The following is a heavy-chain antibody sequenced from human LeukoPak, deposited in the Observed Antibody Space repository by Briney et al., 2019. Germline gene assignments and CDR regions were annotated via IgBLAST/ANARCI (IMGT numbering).Heavy chain of an antibody. Sequence: GGSLRLSCAASGFTLSSYGMHWVRQAPGKGLEWVAVIWYDGSNKYYADSVKGRFTISRDNSKNTLYLQMNSLRAEDTAVYYCARKGGLEAFDYWGQGTLVTVSS. V-gene: IGHV3-33*01. D-gene: IGHD1-1*01. J-gene: IGHJ4*02. CDR2: IWYDGSNK. CDR3: ARKGGLEAFDY. CDR1: GFTLSSYG.